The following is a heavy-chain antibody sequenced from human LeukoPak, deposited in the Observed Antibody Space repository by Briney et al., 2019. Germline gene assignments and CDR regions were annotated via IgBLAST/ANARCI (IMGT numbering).Heavy chain of an antibody. D-gene: IGHD4-23*01. CDR3: ARHEGGFLGDKSDY. Sequence: GESLKISCKGSEYNFTSYWISWVRQMPGKGLEWMGRIDLSDSYTNYSPSFQGHVTISTDRSITTAYLQWSSLKASDTDMYYCARHEGGFLGDKSDYWGQGTLVTVSS. V-gene: IGHV5-10-1*01. J-gene: IGHJ4*02. CDR2: IDLSDSYT. CDR1: EYNFTSYW.